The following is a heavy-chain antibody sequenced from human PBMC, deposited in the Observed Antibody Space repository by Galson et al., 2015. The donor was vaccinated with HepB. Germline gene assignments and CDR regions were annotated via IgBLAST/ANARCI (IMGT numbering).Heavy chain of an antibody. D-gene: IGHD6-19*01. V-gene: IGHV4-61*02. Sequence: TLSLTCSVSGGSIASTDDYWNWFRQPAGKGLEWIGRVSGTRDTNCNPSLQTRLSISLDMSKNQFSLNLNSVTPADTAVYYCARGTGWFGSIFDHWGQGSLVIVSS. CDR2: VSGTRDT. CDR1: GGSIASTDDY. J-gene: IGHJ4*02. CDR3: ARGTGWFGSIFDH.